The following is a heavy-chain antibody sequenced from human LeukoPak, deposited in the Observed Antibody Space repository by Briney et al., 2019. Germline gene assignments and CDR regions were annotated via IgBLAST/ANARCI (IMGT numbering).Heavy chain of an antibody. CDR1: GFIFSHYG. V-gene: IGHV3-33*01. CDR2: IWSDGSNR. D-gene: IGHD4-11*01. Sequence: PGGSLRLSCVASGFIFSHYGMHWVRQAPGEGLEWVAVIWSDGSNRFYAGSVKGRFTISRDNSQNTVFLQMNSLRAEDTAMYYCARDAQRGFDYSNSLKYWGHGILVTLSS. J-gene: IGHJ4*01. CDR3: ARDAQRGFDYSNSLKY.